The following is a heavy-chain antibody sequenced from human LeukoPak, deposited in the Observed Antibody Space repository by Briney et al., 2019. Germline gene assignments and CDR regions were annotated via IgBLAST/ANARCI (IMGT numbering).Heavy chain of an antibody. Sequence: SETLSLTCSVSGVYFSSSGCYWGWIRQPPGKGLEWIGSIFYTGNTYYNPSLRSRITMSADTSKNHLSLKLSSVTAADTAVYYCARRVEECSSTTCYAYFDPWGQGAQVTVSS. J-gene: IGHJ5*02. D-gene: IGHD2-2*01. V-gene: IGHV4-39*07. CDR1: GVYFSSSGCY. CDR2: IFYTGNT. CDR3: ARRVEECSSTTCYAYFDP.